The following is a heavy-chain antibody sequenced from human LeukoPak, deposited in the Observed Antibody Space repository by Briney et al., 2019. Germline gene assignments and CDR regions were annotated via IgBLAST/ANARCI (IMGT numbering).Heavy chain of an antibody. CDR2: ISSSSSFI. CDR1: GFTFSSYS. V-gene: IGHV3-21*01. J-gene: IGHJ4*02. Sequence: GGSLRLSCAASGFTFSSYSMNWVRQAPGKGLEWVSSISSSSSFINYADSAKGRFTISRDNAKNSLYLQMNSLRAEDTAVYFCVKVLMVGDPAGISIFDYWGQGVLVTVSS. D-gene: IGHD3-3*01. CDR3: VKVLMVGDPAGISIFDY.